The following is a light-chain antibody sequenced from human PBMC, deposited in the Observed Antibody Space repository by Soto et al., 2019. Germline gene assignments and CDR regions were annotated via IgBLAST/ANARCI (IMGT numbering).Light chain of an antibody. Sequence: QSVLTQPPSASGTPGQRVTISCSGRSSNIGLNTVTWYQHLPRAAPKLPIYTNDQRPSGVPDRFSASKSGTAASLAISGLQSEDEADYYCVAWDDSLNGYVFGTGTKLTVL. CDR2: TND. CDR3: VAWDDSLNGYV. J-gene: IGLJ1*01. V-gene: IGLV1-44*01. CDR1: SSNIGLNT.